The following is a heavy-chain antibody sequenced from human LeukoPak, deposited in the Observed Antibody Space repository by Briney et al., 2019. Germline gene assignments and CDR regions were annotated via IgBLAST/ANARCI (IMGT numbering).Heavy chain of an antibody. CDR2: IWYDGSNK. V-gene: IGHV3-33*01. CDR3: ARGDQLLYTFDY. CDR1: GFTFSSYG. J-gene: IGHJ4*02. D-gene: IGHD2-2*02. Sequence: PGGSLRLSCAASGFTFSSYGMHWVRQAPGKGLEWVAVIWYDGSNKYYADSVKGRFTISRDNSKNTLYLQMNSLRAEDTAVYYCARGDQLLYTFDYWGQGTLVTVSS.